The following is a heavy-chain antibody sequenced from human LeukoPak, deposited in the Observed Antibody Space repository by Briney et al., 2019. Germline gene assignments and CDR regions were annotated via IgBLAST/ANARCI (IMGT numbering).Heavy chain of an antibody. J-gene: IGHJ6*03. D-gene: IGHD1-26*01. CDR3: ARVIVGATALYYYYYMDV. CDR1: GFTFSSYA. Sequence: GGSLRLSCAASGFTFSSYAMSWVRQAPGKGLEWVSSINWNGGSRGYADSVKGRFTISRDNAKNSLYLQMNSLRAEDTALYYCARVIVGATALYYYYYMDVWGKGTTVTVSS. V-gene: IGHV3-20*04. CDR2: INWNGGSR.